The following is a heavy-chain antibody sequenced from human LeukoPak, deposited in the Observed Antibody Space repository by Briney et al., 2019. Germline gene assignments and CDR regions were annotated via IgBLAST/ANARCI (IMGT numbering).Heavy chain of an antibody. CDR2: NNPSGGST. Sequence: ASVKVSCKASGYTFTSYYMHWVRQAPGQGLEWMGINNPSGGSTSYAQKFQGRVTMTRDMSTSTVYMELSSLRSEDTAVYYCARATRSITIFGVVISGADHEGKRDFFDYWGQGTLVTVSS. D-gene: IGHD3-3*01. V-gene: IGHV1-46*01. J-gene: IGHJ4*02. CDR3: ARATRSITIFGVVISGADHEGKRDFFDY. CDR1: GYTFTSYY.